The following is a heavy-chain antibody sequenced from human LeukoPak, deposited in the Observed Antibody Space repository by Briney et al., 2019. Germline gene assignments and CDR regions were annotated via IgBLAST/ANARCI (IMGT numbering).Heavy chain of an antibody. CDR2: VYYNGNT. J-gene: IGHJ4*02. CDR1: GGSISSSSYY. D-gene: IGHD6-6*01. Sequence: PSETLSLTCTVSGGSISSSSYYWGWVRQPPGKGLEWIGSVYYNGNTYYNPSLKCRLTISIDTSKNQFSLKVTSVTAADTAVYYCAREVAGSSSSHWGQGTLVTVSS. CDR3: AREVAGSSSSH. V-gene: IGHV4-39*07.